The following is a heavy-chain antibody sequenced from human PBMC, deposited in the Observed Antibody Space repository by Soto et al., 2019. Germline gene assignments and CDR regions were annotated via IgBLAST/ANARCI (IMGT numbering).Heavy chain of an antibody. D-gene: IGHD6-19*01. V-gene: IGHV3-30-3*01. J-gene: IGHJ4*02. Sequence: QVQLVESGGGVVQPGRSLRLSCAASGFTFSNFPIHWVRQAPGKGLEWVAVISYDGSNEYYADSVKGRFTISRDNSKNTLYLQMSSLRPEDSGLYFCARGGLGRGWYHFDSWGQGTLVTVSS. CDR1: GFTFSNFP. CDR2: ISYDGSNE. CDR3: ARGGLGRGWYHFDS.